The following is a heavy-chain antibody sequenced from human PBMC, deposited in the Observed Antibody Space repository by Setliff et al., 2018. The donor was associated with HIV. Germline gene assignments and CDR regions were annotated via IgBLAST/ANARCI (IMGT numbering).Heavy chain of an antibody. CDR2: INWNGGRI. D-gene: IGHD3-22*01. Sequence: RAGGSLRLSCAASGFTFDDYGMSWVRQAPGKGLEWVSGINWNGGRIGYADSVKGRFTISRDNAKNSLYLQMNSLRAEDTALYYCARAGYHDSSGYLGPDYYYMDVWGKGTTVTVSS. CDR1: GFTFDDYG. V-gene: IGHV3-20*04. J-gene: IGHJ6*03. CDR3: ARAGYHDSSGYLGPDYYYMDV.